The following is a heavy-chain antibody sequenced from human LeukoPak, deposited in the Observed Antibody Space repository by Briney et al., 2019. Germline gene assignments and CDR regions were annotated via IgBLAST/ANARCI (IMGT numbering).Heavy chain of an antibody. CDR2: MNHNSGNT. V-gene: IGHV1-8*01. CDR3: ARGIKRCSGGSCYGY. CDR1: GYTFTSYD. D-gene: IGHD2-15*01. Sequence: GASVKVSCKASGYTFTSYDINWVRQATGQGLEGMGWMNHNSGNTGYAQKFQGRVTMTRNSSISTAYMELSSLRSEDTAVYYCARGIKRCSGGSCYGYWGQGTLVTVSS. J-gene: IGHJ4*02.